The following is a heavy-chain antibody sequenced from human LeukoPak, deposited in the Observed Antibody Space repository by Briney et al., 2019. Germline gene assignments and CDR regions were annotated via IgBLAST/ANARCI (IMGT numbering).Heavy chain of an antibody. D-gene: IGHD6-19*01. CDR2: INPSGGST. J-gene: IGHJ5*02. Sequence: ASVKVSCKASGYTFTSYYMHWVRQAPGQGLEWMGIINPSGGSTSYAQKFQGRVTMTRDTFTSTVYMELSSLRSEDTAVYYCARVALGGSGWIFGNWFDPWGQGTLVTVSS. CDR1: GYTFTSYY. CDR3: ARVALGGSGWIFGNWFDP. V-gene: IGHV1-46*01.